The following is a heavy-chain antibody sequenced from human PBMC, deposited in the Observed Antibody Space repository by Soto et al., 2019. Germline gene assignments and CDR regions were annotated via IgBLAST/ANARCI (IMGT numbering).Heavy chain of an antibody. CDR2: IYYSGST. CDR3: ARVGWLGMIARYFDL. V-gene: IGHV4-59*01. J-gene: IGHJ2*01. CDR1: GGSISSYY. D-gene: IGHD3-22*01. Sequence: SETLSLTCTVSGGSISSYYWSWIRQPPGKGLEWIGYIYYSGSTNYNPSLKSRVTISVDTSKNQFSLKLSSVTAADAAVYYWARVGWLGMIARYFDLWGRGTLVTVSS.